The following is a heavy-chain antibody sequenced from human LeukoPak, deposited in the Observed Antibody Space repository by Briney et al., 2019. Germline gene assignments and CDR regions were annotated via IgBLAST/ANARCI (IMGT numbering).Heavy chain of an antibody. CDR3: ARGCLGCGGKNWFDP. Sequence: SETLSLTCTVSGGSISSYYWSWIRQPPGKGLEWIGYIYYSGSTNYNPSLKSRVTISVDTSKNQFSLKLSSVTAADTAVYYCARGCLGCGGKNWFDPWGQGTLVTVSS. V-gene: IGHV4-59*12. J-gene: IGHJ5*02. CDR1: GGSISSYY. D-gene: IGHD4-23*01. CDR2: IYYSGST.